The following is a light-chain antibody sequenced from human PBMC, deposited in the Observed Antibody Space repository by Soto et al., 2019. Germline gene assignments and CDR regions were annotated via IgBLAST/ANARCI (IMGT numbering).Light chain of an antibody. CDR1: SSNIGNNY. V-gene: IGLV1-51*01. J-gene: IGLJ2*01. CDR3: GTWDGSLSAVV. Sequence: QSVLTQPPSVSAAPGQKVTISCSGSSSNIGNNYVSWYQQLPGTAPKLLIYDNNKRPPGIPDRFSVSKSGTSATLGITGLQTGDEADYYCGTWDGSLSAVVFGGGTKLTVL. CDR2: DNN.